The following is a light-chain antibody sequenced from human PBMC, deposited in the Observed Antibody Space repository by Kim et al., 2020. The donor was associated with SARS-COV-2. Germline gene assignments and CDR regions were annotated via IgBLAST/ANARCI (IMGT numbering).Light chain of an antibody. CDR1: QSLLYSDGNTY. V-gene: IGKV2-30*01. CDR2: KAS. Sequence: DVMMTQSPLSLPVILGQPASISCRSSQSLLYSDGNTYLSWFQQRPGQSPRRLIYKASNRDSGVPDRFSGSGSDTDFTLKISRVEAEDVGVYYCMQGSHWPTTFGQGTKLEI. J-gene: IGKJ2*01. CDR3: MQGSHWPTT.